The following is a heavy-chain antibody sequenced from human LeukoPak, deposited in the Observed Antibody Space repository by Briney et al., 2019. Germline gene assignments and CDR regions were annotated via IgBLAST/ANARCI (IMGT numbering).Heavy chain of an antibody. CDR2: ISSSSSYI. CDR3: ARRSGYCSSTSCYPDY. Sequence: AGGSLRLSCAASGFTFSSYSMNWVRQAPGKGLEWVPSISSSSSYIYYADSVKGRFTISRDNAKNSLYLQMNSLRAEDTAVYYCARRSGYCSSTSCYPDYWGQGTLVTVSS. D-gene: IGHD2-2*01. V-gene: IGHV3-21*01. J-gene: IGHJ4*02. CDR1: GFTFSSYS.